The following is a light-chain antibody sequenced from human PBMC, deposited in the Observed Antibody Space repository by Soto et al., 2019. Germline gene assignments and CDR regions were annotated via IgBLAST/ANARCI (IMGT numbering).Light chain of an antibody. CDR3: QQYNNWYT. J-gene: IGKJ2*01. V-gene: IGKV3-15*01. CDR2: GAS. CDR1: QSVSSN. Sequence: EIVMTQSPATLSVSPGERATLSCRASQSVSSNLAWYQQKPGQAPRLLIYGASTRATGIPARFSGSGSGTEFILTISSRQSEDFAVYYCQQYNNWYTFGQGTKLEIK.